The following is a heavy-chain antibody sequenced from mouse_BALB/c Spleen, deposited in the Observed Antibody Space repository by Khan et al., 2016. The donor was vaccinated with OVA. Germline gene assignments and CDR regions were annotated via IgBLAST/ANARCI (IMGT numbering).Heavy chain of an antibody. CDR3: ARMARK. CDR1: ALNIKDTY. CDR2: IDPPNGNT. Sequence: VHLKEPGAELVKSGATVKSSCTSSALNIKDTYMHCLKHWPEQGLEWIGRIDPPNGNTKYDPKFQVKTTITADTSSNTAYLQLSSLSAEDTAVYYCARMARKWGQGTTLTVSS. J-gene: IGHJ2*01. V-gene: IGHV14-3*02.